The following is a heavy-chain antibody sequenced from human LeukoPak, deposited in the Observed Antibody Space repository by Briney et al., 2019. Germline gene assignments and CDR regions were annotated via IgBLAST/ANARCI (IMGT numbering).Heavy chain of an antibody. CDR2: TNHSGST. D-gene: IGHD6-13*01. Sequence: PSETLSLTCAVYGGSFSGYYWNWIRQPPGKGLELNGQTNHSGSTNYNPSLQSRVTISVDTSKSHSSLNLSSVTAADTAVYYCARGRVVYSSREMDVWGKGTTVTVSS. J-gene: IGHJ6*04. CDR1: GGSFSGYY. CDR3: ARGRVVYSSREMDV. V-gene: IGHV4-34*01.